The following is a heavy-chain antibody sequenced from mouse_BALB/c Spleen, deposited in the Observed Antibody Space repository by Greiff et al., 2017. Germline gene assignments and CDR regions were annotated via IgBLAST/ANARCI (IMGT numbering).Heavy chain of an antibody. J-gene: IGHJ4*01. D-gene: IGHD2-2*01. Sequence: VQLQQPGAELVKPGASVKLSCKASGYTFTSYWMHWVKQRPGQGLEWIGEINPSNGRTNYNEKFKSKATLTVDKSSSTAYMQLSSLTSEDSAVYYCARAPIYYGYDYAMDYWGQGTSVTVSS. CDR3: ARAPIYYGYDYAMDY. CDR2: INPSNGRT. CDR1: GYTFTSYW. V-gene: IGHV1S81*02.